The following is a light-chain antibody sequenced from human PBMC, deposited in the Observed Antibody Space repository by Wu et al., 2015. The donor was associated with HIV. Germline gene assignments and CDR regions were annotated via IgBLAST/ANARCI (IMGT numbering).Light chain of an antibody. J-gene: IGKJ2*01. CDR1: QSVSSN. V-gene: IGKV3-15*01. CDR3: QQYSNWPYT. CDR2: NAS. Sequence: EIVMTQSPATLSVSPGERVTLSCRASQSVSSNLAWYQQKRGQAPRLLIYNASFRATGVSARFSGSWSGTEFTLTISSMQSEDFAVYHCQQYSNWPYTFGQGSKLEIK.